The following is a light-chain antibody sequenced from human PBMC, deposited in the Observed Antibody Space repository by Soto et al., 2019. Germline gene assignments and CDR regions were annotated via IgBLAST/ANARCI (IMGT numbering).Light chain of an antibody. CDR1: GSDVGGYNY. CDR3: SSYTTSSTLGVV. CDR2: EVS. J-gene: IGLJ2*01. Sequence: QSVLTQPASVSGSPGQSITISCTGTGSDVGGYNYVSWYQQHPGKAPKLMIYEVSNRPSGVSNRFSGSKSGNTASLTISGLQAEDEADYYCSSYTTSSTLGVVFGGGTQLTVL. V-gene: IGLV2-14*01.